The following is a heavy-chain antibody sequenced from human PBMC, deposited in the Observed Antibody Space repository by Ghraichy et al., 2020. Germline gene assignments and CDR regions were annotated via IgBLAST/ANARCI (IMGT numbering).Heavy chain of an antibody. D-gene: IGHD2-21*01. CDR2: IRPTDNLQ. Sequence: GGSLRLSCAASGFTFTTYSFNWVRQAPGKGLEWISYIRPTDNLQWYADSVKGRFSISRDSAKNSQYLQMSSLREEDTAVYYCARDSRYSFDYWGQGTLVTVSS. V-gene: IGHV3-48*02. J-gene: IGHJ4*02. CDR3: ARDSRYSFDY. CDR1: GFTFTTYS.